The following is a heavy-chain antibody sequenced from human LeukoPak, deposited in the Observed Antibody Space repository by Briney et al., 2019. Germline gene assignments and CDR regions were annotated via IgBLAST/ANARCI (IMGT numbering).Heavy chain of an antibody. CDR2: INPSGGST. J-gene: IGHJ4*02. D-gene: IGHD6-13*01. CDR1: GYTFTSYY. V-gene: IGHV1-46*01. Sequence: GASVKVSCKASGYTFTSYYMHWVRQAPGQGLEWMGIINPSGGSTSYAQKFQGRVTMTRDMSTSTVYMELSSLRSEDTAVYYCARVAAPRAILKYFDYWGQGTLVTVSS. CDR3: ARVAAPRAILKYFDY.